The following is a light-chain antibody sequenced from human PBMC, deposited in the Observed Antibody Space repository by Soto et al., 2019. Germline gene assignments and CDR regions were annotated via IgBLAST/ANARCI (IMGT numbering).Light chain of an antibody. CDR2: WAS. J-gene: IGKJ2*01. Sequence: DIVMTQSPDSLAVSLGERATINCKSSQSVLYSSNNKNYLAWYQQKPGQPPKLLIYWASTRESGVPDRFSGSGFGTDLSLTISSLQAEDVAFYYCKQYYSMVHFGQGTKREIK. V-gene: IGKV4-1*01. CDR1: QSVLYSSNNKNY. CDR3: KQYYSMVH.